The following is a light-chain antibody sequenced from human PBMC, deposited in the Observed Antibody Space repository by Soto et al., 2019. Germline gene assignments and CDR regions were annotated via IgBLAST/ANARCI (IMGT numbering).Light chain of an antibody. J-gene: IGKJ4*01. CDR1: QSLSSTY. CDR2: GAS. Sequence: EIVLTQSPGTLSLSPGERATLSCRASQSLSSTYLAWYQQKPGQAPRLLIYGASSRATGIPDRFSGSGSGTDFTLTISRLEPEDFAVYYCQQCSNIRLTFGGGTKVEIK. V-gene: IGKV3-20*01. CDR3: QQCSNIRLT.